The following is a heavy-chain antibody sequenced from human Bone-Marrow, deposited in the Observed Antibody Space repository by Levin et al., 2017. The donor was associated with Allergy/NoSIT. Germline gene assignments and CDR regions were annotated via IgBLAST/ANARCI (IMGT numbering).Heavy chain of an antibody. CDR1: GFSFSNYW. J-gene: IGHJ4*02. CDR2: ISSDGSST. Sequence: LTCAASGFSFSNYWMHWVRQAPGKGLVWVSRISSDGSSTSYADSVKGRFTISRDNAKNTTYLQMNSLRAEDTAVYYCARAQAVTGTGGYYWGQGTLVTVSS. D-gene: IGHD6-19*01. CDR3: ARAQAVTGTGGYY. V-gene: IGHV3-74*01.